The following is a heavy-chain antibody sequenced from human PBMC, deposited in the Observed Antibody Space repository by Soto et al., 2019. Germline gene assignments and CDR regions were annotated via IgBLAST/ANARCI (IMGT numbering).Heavy chain of an antibody. CDR3: AGLYHYDSNDYYDY. V-gene: IGHV1-46*01. J-gene: IGHJ4*02. CDR1: GNSFTTYY. CDR2: INPSGGRT. Sequence: GASVKVSCKASGNSFTTYYMHWVRQAPVHGLEWMGMINPSGGRTTYAQKFQGRVTMIRDTSTSTFHMELSRVTSEDTAVYYCAGLYHYDSNDYYDYWGQGTLVTVSS. D-gene: IGHD3-22*01.